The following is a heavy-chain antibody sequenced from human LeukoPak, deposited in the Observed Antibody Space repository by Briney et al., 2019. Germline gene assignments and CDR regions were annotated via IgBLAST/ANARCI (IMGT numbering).Heavy chain of an antibody. CDR3: ARGRDWNYAHFDY. J-gene: IGHJ4*02. V-gene: IGHV1-69*05. D-gene: IGHD1-7*01. Sequence: SVKVSCKASGGTFSSYAISWVRQAPGQGLEWMGGIIPIFGTADYAQKFQGRVTITTDESTSTAYMELSSLRSEDTAVYYCARGRDWNYAHFDYWGQGTLVTVSS. CDR1: GGTFSSYA. CDR2: IIPIFGTA.